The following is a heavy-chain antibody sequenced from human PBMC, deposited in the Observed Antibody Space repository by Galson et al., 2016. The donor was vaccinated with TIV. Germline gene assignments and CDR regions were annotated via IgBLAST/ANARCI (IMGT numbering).Heavy chain of an antibody. CDR2: IIPIFGVP. Sequence: SVKASCKASGGTFSNYGVSWVRQAPGQGLEWMGGIIPIFGVPKYGQKFQGRLTITADESTSTAYMELSSLRSEDTAVYYCARGFSKLRYYGSGSYLYFDYWGQGTLVTVSS. V-gene: IGHV1-69*13. D-gene: IGHD3-10*01. J-gene: IGHJ4*02. CDR1: GGTFSNYG. CDR3: ARGFSKLRYYGSGSYLYFDY.